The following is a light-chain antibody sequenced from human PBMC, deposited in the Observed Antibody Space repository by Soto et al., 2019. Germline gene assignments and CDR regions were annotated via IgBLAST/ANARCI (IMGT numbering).Light chain of an antibody. CDR3: QQGSNWLLT. V-gene: IGKV3-11*01. CDR1: QSVSSY. CDR2: DAS. Sequence: EIVLTQSPATLSLSPGERATLSCRASQSVSSYLAWYQQKPGQAPRLLIYDASNRATGIRARFSGIGSGTDFTLPSSSLEPEDFAVYYCQQGSNWLLTFGGGTKVEIK. J-gene: IGKJ4*01.